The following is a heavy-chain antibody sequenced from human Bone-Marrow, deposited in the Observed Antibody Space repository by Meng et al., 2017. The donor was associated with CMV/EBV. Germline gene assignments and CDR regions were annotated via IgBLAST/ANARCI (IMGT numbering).Heavy chain of an antibody. Sequence: GGSLRLSCAASGFTFSDYYMSWIRQAPGKGLEWVSYISSSGSTIYYADSVKGRFTISRDNAKNSLYLQMNSLRAEDTAVYYCARSVLRFLEWGLCFDYWGQGTRVTVSS. CDR1: GFTFSDYY. J-gene: IGHJ4*02. D-gene: IGHD3-3*01. CDR2: ISSSGSTI. CDR3: ARSVLRFLEWGLCFDY. V-gene: IGHV3-11*01.